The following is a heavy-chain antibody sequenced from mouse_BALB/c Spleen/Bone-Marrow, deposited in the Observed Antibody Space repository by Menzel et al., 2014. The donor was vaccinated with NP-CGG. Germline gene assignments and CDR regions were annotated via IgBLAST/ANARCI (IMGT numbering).Heavy chain of an antibody. Sequence: QVQLQQPGAELTKPGASVTMSCKASGYTFTNYWIHWIKRRPGQGLEWIGYINPGTGYTDYNPNFKDKATLTAGKSSITAYMQLSSLTSEDSSVYYCARETGTYVMDYWGQGTSVTVAS. CDR3: ARETGTYVMDY. CDR2: INPGTGYT. J-gene: IGHJ4*01. V-gene: IGHV1-7*01. CDR1: GYTFTNYW. D-gene: IGHD4-1*01.